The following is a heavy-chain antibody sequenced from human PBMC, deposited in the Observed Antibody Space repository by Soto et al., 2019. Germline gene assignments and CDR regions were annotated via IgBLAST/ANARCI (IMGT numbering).Heavy chain of an antibody. D-gene: IGHD5-12*01. V-gene: IGHV4-34*01. CDR1: GGSFSGYY. J-gene: IGHJ4*02. CDR3: ARTRKWLRLLDN. CDR2: INHSGST. Sequence: PSETLSLTCAVYGGSFSGYYWSWIRQPPGKGLEWIGEINHSGSTNYNPSLKSRVTISVDTSKNQFSLKLSSVTAADTAVYYCARTRKWLRLLDNWGQVTLVTVSS.